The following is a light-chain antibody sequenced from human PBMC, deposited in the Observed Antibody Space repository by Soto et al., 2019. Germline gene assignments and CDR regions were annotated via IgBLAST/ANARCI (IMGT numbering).Light chain of an antibody. V-gene: IGLV4-69*01. CDR2: LNIDGSH. J-gene: IGLJ2*01. CDR1: SGHSTYA. CDR3: QTWGTGTVV. Sequence: QSVLTQSPSASASLGASVKLTCTLSSGHSTYAIAWHQQQPAKGPRYLMKLNIDGSHSKGDGIPDRFSGSSSGAERYLTISSLQSEDEADYYCQTWGTGTVVFGGGTKLTVL.